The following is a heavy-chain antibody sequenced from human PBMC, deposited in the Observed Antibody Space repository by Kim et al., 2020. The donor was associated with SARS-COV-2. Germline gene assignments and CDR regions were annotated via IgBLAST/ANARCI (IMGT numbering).Heavy chain of an antibody. CDR1: GGSISSSSYY. CDR3: ARQVARDDILTGYFDY. Sequence: SETLSLTCTVSGGSISSSSYYWGWIRQPPGKGLEWIGSIYYSGSTYYNPSLKSRVTISVDTSKNQFSLKLSSVTAADTAVYYCARQVARDDILTGYFDYWGQGTLVTVSS. D-gene: IGHD3-9*01. J-gene: IGHJ4*02. CDR2: IYYSGST. V-gene: IGHV4-39*01.